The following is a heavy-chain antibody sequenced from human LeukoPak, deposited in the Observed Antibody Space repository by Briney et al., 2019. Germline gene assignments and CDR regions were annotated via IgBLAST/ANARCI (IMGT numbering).Heavy chain of an antibody. V-gene: IGHV4-59*01. CDR1: GGSISSYY. D-gene: IGHD4-17*01. J-gene: IGHJ6*03. CDR3: ARATVTTTYYYYYYMDV. CDR2: IYYSGST. Sequence: SETLSLTCTDSGGSISSYYWSWIRQPPGKGLEWIGYIYYSGSTNYNPSLKSRVTISVDTSKNQFSLKLSSVTAADTAVYYCARATVTTTYYYYYYMDVWGKGTTVTISS.